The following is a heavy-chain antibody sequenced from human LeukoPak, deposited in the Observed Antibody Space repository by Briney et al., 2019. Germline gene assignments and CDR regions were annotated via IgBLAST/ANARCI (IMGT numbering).Heavy chain of an antibody. CDR3: AKGGSSLSDFDY. Sequence: GGSLRLSCAASVFKFSIYAMTWVRQAPGKGLEWVSAISGNDITTYYADSVKGRFTISRDNSKNTLYVQMNSLRAEDTAIYYCAKGGSSLSDFDYWGQGTLVTVSS. D-gene: IGHD6-6*01. V-gene: IGHV3-23*01. J-gene: IGHJ4*02. CDR2: ISGNDITT. CDR1: VFKFSIYA.